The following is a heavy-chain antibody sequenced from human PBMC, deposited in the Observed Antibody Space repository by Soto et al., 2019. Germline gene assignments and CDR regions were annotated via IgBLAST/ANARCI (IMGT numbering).Heavy chain of an antibody. CDR3: ARGRQWLVASPLDY. Sequence: SETLSLTCAVYGGSFSGYYWSWIRQPPGKGLEWIGEINHSGSTNYNPSLKSRVTISVDTSKNQFSLKLSSVTAADTAVYYCARGRQWLVASPLDYWGQGTLVTVSS. CDR1: GGSFSGYY. V-gene: IGHV4-34*01. CDR2: INHSGST. D-gene: IGHD6-19*01. J-gene: IGHJ4*02.